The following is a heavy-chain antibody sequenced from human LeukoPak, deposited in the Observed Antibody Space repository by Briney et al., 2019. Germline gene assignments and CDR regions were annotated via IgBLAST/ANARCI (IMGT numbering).Heavy chain of an antibody. D-gene: IGHD2-2*01. CDR3: ARNTDIVVVPAAPPDNYYYYGMDV. CDR1: GGTFSSYA. V-gene: IGHV1-69*06. Sequence: PVKVSCKASGGTFSSYAISWVRQAPGQGLEWMGGIIPIFGTANYAQKFQGRVTITADKSTSTAYMELSSLRSEDTAVYYCARNTDIVVVPAAPPDNYYYYGMDVWGKGTTVTVSS. CDR2: IIPIFGTA. J-gene: IGHJ6*04.